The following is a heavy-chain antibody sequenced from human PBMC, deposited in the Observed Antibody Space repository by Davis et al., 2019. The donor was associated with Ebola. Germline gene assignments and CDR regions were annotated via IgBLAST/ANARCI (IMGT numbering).Heavy chain of an antibody. CDR2: TGASSTS. Sequence: GESLKISCTASEFSITDDFMSWIRQSPGKGLEWVTYTGASSTSYANSVKGRFTISRDNARDSLYLQMDSLRVEDTAIYYCARDAFSLSRYDTEDHWGQGTLVTVSS. V-gene: IGHV3-11*06. CDR3: ARDAFSLSRYDTEDH. J-gene: IGHJ4*02. D-gene: IGHD3-9*01. CDR1: EFSITDDF.